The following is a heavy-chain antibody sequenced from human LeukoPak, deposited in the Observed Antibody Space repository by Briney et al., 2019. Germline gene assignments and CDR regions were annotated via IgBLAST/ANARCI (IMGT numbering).Heavy chain of an antibody. D-gene: IGHD3-10*01. J-gene: IGHJ6*02. CDR2: ISGSGGTT. Sequence: GGSLRLSCAASGFTFSSYAMSWVRQASGKGLEWVSGISGSGGTTYYADSVKGRFTISTDNSKNTLYLQMNSLRPEDTAVYYCAKDSPLWGDYGMDVWGQGTTVTVSS. CDR3: AKDSPLWGDYGMDV. CDR1: GFTFSSYA. V-gene: IGHV3-23*01.